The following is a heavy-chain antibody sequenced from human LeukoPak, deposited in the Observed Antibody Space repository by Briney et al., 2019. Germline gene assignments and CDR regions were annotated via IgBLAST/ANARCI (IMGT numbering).Heavy chain of an antibody. Sequence: ASVKVSCKASGYTFTGYYMHWVRQAPGQGLEWMGWINPNSGGTNYAQKFQGWVTMTRDTSISTAYMELSRLRSDDTAVYYCARAAGYCSGGSCYENWFDPWGQGTLVTVSS. CDR1: GYTFTGYY. D-gene: IGHD2-15*01. J-gene: IGHJ5*02. CDR3: ARAAGYCSGGSCYENWFDP. V-gene: IGHV1-2*04. CDR2: INPNSGGT.